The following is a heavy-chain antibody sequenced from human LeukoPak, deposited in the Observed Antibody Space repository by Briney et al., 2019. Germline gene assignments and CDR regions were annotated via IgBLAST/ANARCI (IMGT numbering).Heavy chain of an antibody. V-gene: IGHV3-48*01. Sequence: GGSLRLSCTASGFTLSSYSMNWVRQAPGKGLEWVSYIGYRSSPIHYVDSVKGRFTISRDNAKNSLYLQMNSLRVEDTAVYYCAREHRSGWYNDYWGQGTLVTVSS. J-gene: IGHJ4*02. D-gene: IGHD6-19*01. CDR3: AREHRSGWYNDY. CDR1: GFTLSSYS. CDR2: IGYRSSPI.